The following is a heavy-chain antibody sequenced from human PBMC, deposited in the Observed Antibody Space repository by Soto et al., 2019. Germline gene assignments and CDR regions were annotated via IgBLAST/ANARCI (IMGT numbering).Heavy chain of an antibody. CDR2: IYYSGST. D-gene: IGHD4-17*01. J-gene: IGHJ4*02. V-gene: IGHV4-59*01. CDR3: ARAPRTHYAPDY. CDR1: GGSISSYY. Sequence: PSETLSLTCTVSGGSISSYYWSWIRQPPGKGLEWIGYIYYSGSTNYNPSLKSRVTISVDTSKNQFSLKLSSVTAADTAVYYCARAPRTHYAPDYWGQGTLVTVSS.